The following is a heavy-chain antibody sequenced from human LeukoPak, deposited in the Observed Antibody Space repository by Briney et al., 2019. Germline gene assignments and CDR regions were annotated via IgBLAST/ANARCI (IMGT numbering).Heavy chain of an antibody. D-gene: IGHD6-19*01. J-gene: IGHJ3*02. CDR1: GGSISSNNYY. V-gene: IGHV4-39*07. CDR3: ARRVINQWLAFDAFDI. CDR2: INHSGST. Sequence: PSETLSLTCTVSGGSISSNNYYWSWIRQPPGKGLEWIGEINHSGSTNYNPSLKSRVTISVDTSKNQFSLKLSSVTAADTAVYYCARRVINQWLAFDAFDIWGQGTMVTVSS.